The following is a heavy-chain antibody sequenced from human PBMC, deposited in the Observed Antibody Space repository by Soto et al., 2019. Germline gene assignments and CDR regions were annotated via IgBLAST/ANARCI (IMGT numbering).Heavy chain of an antibody. CDR2: IIPIFGTA. J-gene: IGHJ4*02. CDR3: ARDQEYSSSSGDY. CDR1: GGTFSSYA. D-gene: IGHD6-6*01. Sequence: GASVKVSCKASGGTFSSYAISWVQQAPGQGLEWMGGIIPIFGTANYAQKFQGRVTITADESTSTAYMELSSLRSEDTAVYYCARDQEYSSSSGDYWGQGTLVTVSS. V-gene: IGHV1-69*13.